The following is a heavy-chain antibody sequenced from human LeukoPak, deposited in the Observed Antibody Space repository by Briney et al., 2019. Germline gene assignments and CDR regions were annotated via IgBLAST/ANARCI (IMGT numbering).Heavy chain of an antibody. V-gene: IGHV4-61*02. CDR2: IYTSGST. CDR3: ARDLRGWYPHPSNFDY. Sequence: SETLSLTCIVSGGSISSGSYYWSWIRQPAGKGLEWIGRIYTSGSTNCNPSLKSRVTISVDTSKNQFSLKLSSVTAADTAVYYCARDLRGWYPHPSNFDYWGQGTLVTVSS. J-gene: IGHJ4*02. CDR1: GGSISSGSYY. D-gene: IGHD6-19*01.